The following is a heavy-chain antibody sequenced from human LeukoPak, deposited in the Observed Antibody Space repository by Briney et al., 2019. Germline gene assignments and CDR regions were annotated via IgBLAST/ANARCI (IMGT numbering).Heavy chain of an antibody. CDR1: GFSVSSNY. V-gene: IGHV3-53*01. D-gene: IGHD3-10*01. Sequence: GGSLRLFCAASGFSVSSNYMSWVRQAPGKGLTWVSVIYSSGSTYYADSVRGRFAISRDDSKNTLHLQMNSLRAEDTAMYYCTRAHGRITRDAYLDYWGQGTLVTVSS. CDR2: IYSSGST. CDR3: TRAHGRITRDAYLDY. J-gene: IGHJ4*02.